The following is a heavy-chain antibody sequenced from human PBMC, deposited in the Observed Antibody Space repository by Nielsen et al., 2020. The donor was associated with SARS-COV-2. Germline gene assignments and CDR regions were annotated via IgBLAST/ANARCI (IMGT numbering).Heavy chain of an antibody. CDR1: GFTFSSYS. V-gene: IGHV3-21*01. J-gene: IGHJ4*02. CDR3: ARGTGSVAGTIDY. D-gene: IGHD6-19*01. Sequence: GESLKISCAASGFTFSSYSMNWVRQAPGKGLEWVSSISSSSSYIYYADSVKGRFTISRDNSKNTLYLQMNSLRVDDTAVYFCARGTGSVAGTIDYWGQGTLVTVSS. CDR2: ISSSSSYI.